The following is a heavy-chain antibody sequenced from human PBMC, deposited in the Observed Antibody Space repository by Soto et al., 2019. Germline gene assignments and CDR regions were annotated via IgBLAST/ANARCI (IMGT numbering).Heavy chain of an antibody. CDR3: AKYSGDFPVYNGLNV. CDR2: ISGGGDLA. D-gene: IGHD1-26*01. V-gene: IGHV3-23*01. Sequence: LRLSCAASGFPFDTSAMIWVRQAPGKGPEWLSLISGGGDLAYYAESVKGRFTSSRDNSKNTLYLQMTFLRVDDTAVYYCAKYSGDFPVYNGLNVSGQGTTVTVSS. J-gene: IGHJ6*02. CDR1: GFPFDTSA.